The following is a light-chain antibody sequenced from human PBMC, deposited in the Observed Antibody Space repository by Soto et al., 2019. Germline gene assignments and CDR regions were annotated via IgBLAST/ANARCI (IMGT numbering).Light chain of an antibody. J-gene: IGKJ1*01. CDR2: GAS. V-gene: IGKV3-20*01. Sequence: EIVLTQSPGSLSLSPGQRATLSCRASQSVDTTFFAWYQKKPGQAPRLRIYGASKRATGIPDRFSGSGSGTDFTLIISRLEPEDFEVYYCQQYMSSVTFGQGTKVEIK. CDR1: QSVDTTF. CDR3: QQYMSSVT.